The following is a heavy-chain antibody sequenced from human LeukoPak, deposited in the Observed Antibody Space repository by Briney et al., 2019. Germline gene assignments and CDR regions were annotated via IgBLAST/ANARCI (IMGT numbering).Heavy chain of an antibody. J-gene: IGHJ4*02. CDR2: INPSGGST. Sequence: ASVKVSCKASGYTFTSYYMHWVRQAPGQGLEWMGIINPSGGSTNYAQKFQGRVTMTRDTSTSTVYMELSSLRSEDTAVHYCARDGYYYDSSGYYLDYWGQGTLVTVFS. D-gene: IGHD3-22*01. V-gene: IGHV1-46*01. CDR3: ARDGYYYDSSGYYLDY. CDR1: GYTFTSYY.